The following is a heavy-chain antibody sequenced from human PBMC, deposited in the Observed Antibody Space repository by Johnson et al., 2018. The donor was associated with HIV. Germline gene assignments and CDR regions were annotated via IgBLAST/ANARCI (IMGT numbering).Heavy chain of an antibody. Sequence: VQLVESGGGLVKPGGSLRLSCAASGFTFSNAWMNWVRPAPGKGLEWVGRIKSKTDGGTTAYAAPVKGRFTIARDDSKNTRYLQMNSLRVEDTAVYYCARDDRPDGFDIWGQGTMVTVSS. CDR2: IKSKTDGGTT. CDR3: ARDDRPDGFDI. CDR1: GFTFSNAW. D-gene: IGHD1-14*01. J-gene: IGHJ3*02. V-gene: IGHV3-15*01.